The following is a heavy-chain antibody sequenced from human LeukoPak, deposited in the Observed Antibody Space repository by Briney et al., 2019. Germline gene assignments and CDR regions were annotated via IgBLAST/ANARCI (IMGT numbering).Heavy chain of an antibody. Sequence: ASVKVSCKTSGYTFTSYYMHWVRQAPGQGLEWMGWVNPTSGGTNYAQKFQGRVTMTRDTSISTAYMELSRLRSDDTAVYYCARDRGGYSYGFGWFDPWGQGTLVTVSS. CDR2: VNPTSGGT. V-gene: IGHV1-2*02. J-gene: IGHJ5*02. CDR3: ARDRGGYSYGFGWFDP. CDR1: GYTFTSYY. D-gene: IGHD5-18*01.